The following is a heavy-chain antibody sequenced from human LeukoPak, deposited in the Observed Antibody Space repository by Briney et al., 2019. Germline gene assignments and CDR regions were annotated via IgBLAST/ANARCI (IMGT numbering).Heavy chain of an antibody. V-gene: IGHV3-30*02. D-gene: IGHD3-10*01. Sequence: GGSLRLSCAASGFTFSSYGMHWVRQAPGKGLEWVAFIRYDGSNKYYADSAKGRFTISRDNSKNTLYVQINSLRVEDTAVYYCARAMVRGVPFDYWGQGTLVTVSS. CDR1: GFTFSSYG. CDR2: IRYDGSNK. J-gene: IGHJ4*02. CDR3: ARAMVRGVPFDY.